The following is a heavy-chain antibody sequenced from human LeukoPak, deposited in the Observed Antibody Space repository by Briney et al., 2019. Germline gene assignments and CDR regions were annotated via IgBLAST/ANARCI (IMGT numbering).Heavy chain of an antibody. V-gene: IGHV1-2*02. CDR2: INPNSGGT. D-gene: IGHD2-2*01. Sequence: ASVKVSCKASGYTFTGYYMHWVRQAPGQGLEWMGWINPNSGGTKYVQRFQGRVTMTRDTSISTAYMELSRLRSDDTAVYYCATTLGSTSCYDYWGQGTLVTVSS. J-gene: IGHJ4*02. CDR3: ATTLGSTSCYDY. CDR1: GYTFTGYY.